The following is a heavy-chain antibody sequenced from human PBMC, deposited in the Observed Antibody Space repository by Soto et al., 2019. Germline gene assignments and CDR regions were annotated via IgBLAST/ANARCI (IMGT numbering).Heavy chain of an antibody. V-gene: IGHV4-39*07. D-gene: IGHD3-10*01. J-gene: IGHJ3*01. CDR3: ARVWGGAFEF. Sequence: SDTLSLTCTVSGGSISSSSYYWGWVRQPPGKGLEWIGCIYYSGSTYYNPSLKSRVTISVDTSKNQFSLKLSSVTAADTAVYYCARVWGGAFEFWGQGTMVTVS. CDR2: IYYSGST. CDR1: GGSISSSSYY.